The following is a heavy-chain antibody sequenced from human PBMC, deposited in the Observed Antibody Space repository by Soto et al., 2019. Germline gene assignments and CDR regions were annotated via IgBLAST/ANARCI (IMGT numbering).Heavy chain of an antibody. V-gene: IGHV3-30*18. D-gene: IGHD1-26*01. CDR1: GFKFSTYG. CDR3: AKGPVGYVFGVRDYYFGMDV. J-gene: IGHJ6*02. Sequence: QVQLVESGGGVVQPGRSLRLSCGASGFKFSTYGMHWVRQAPGKGLVWVAVISYDGNNKEYADSVKGRFTTSRDNSKNTSKLQMNSPRAEVTAVYYCAKGPVGYVFGVRDYYFGMDVWGQGTTVAVSS. CDR2: ISYDGNNK.